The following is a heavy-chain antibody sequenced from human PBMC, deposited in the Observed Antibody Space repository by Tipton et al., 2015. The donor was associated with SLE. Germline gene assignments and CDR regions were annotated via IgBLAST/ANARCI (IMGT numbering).Heavy chain of an antibody. CDR1: GYTFTSYA. V-gene: IGHV1-3*01. D-gene: IGHD1-26*01. CDR3: ARDSMDSGSYDY. Sequence: QLVQSGAEVKKPGASVKVSCKASGYTFTSYAMHWVRQDPGQRLEWMGWINAGNGNTKYSQKFQGRVTITRDTSASTAYMELSSLRSGDTAVYYCARDSMDSGSYDYWGQGTLVTVSS. CDR2: INAGNGNT. J-gene: IGHJ4*02.